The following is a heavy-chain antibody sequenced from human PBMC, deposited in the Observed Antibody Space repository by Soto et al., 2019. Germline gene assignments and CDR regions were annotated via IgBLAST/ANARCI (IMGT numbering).Heavy chain of an antibody. CDR2: IYYSGST. CDR1: GGSISSGGYY. J-gene: IGHJ3*02. Sequence: PSETLSLTCTVSGGSISSGGYYWSWIRQHPGKGLEWIGYIYYSGSTYYNPSLKSRVTISVDTSKNQFSLKLSSVTAADTAVYYCATRSGSYYNVAFDIWGQGTMDTVSS. CDR3: ATRSGSYYNVAFDI. V-gene: IGHV4-31*03. D-gene: IGHD3-10*01.